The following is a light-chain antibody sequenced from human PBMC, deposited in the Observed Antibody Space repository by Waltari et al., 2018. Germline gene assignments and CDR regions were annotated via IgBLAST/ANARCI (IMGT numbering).Light chain of an antibody. CDR2: RAA. Sequence: DIQMTQSPSTLSASLGDTVTITCRSSENALRYLAWYQQRPGKAPKLLIYRAANLEIGVSSRFSGRCSGTDFTLIINNLQPDDFATYYCQQYNEYPWTFGQGTKVEIK. V-gene: IGKV1-5*03. CDR3: QQYNEYPWT. J-gene: IGKJ1*01. CDR1: ENALRY.